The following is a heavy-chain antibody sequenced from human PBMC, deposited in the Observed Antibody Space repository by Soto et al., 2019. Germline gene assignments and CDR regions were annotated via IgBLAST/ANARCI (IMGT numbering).Heavy chain of an antibody. D-gene: IGHD2-8*01. CDR1: GFSFSDYF. CDR2: ISSRGGAT. V-gene: IGHV3-11*01. J-gene: IGHJ4*02. Sequence: QVQLVESGGGLVEPGGSLRLSCAISGFSFSDYFMSWIRQAPGKGLEWISEISSRGGATYYSDSLKGRFTISRDNAKDILYLEMNSLRPDDTAVYYCARTRFHYGVYWGQGAPVTVS. CDR3: ARTRFHYGVY.